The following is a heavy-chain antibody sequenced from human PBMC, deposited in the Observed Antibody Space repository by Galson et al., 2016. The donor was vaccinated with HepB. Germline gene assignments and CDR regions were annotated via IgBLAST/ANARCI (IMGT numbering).Heavy chain of an antibody. CDR1: GDSMTSTYF. V-gene: IGHV4-39*01. Sequence: SETLSLTCTVSGDSMTSTYFWGWVRQPPGKGLEFIGSISYSGSTYYNPSLKSRVTISVDTSTNQFSLMLSSVTAADTALYYCASQRGDSGYPRHLALWGRGTLVSVSS. CDR2: ISYSGST. D-gene: IGHD5-12*01. CDR3: ASQRGDSGYPRHLAL. J-gene: IGHJ2*01.